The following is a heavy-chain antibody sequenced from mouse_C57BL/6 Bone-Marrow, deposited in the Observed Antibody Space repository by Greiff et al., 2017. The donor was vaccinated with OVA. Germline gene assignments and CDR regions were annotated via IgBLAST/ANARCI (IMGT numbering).Heavy chain of an antibody. CDR2: ISSGGSYT. CDR3: ARVPDSSGPAY. V-gene: IGHV5-6*01. J-gene: IGHJ3*01. CDR1: GFTFSSYG. D-gene: IGHD3-2*02. Sequence: EVQLVESGGDLVKPGGSLKLSCAASGFTFSSYGMSWVRQTPDKRLEWVATISSGGSYTYYPDSVKGRFTISRDNAKNTLYLQISSLKSEDTAMYYCARVPDSSGPAYWGQGTLVTVSA.